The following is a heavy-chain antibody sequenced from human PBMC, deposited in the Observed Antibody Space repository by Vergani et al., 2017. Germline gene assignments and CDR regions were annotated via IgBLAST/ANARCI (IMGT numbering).Heavy chain of an antibody. CDR2: TWYDGNNT. J-gene: IGHJ5*02. V-gene: IGHV3-33*01. CDR3: AGDLRLLYNRFDP. CDR1: GFTFNQYG. Sequence: QVQLVESGGGVVQPGRSLRLSCAASGFTFNQYGMHWVRQAPGKGLEWVAVTWYDGNNTQYADSVKGRFTISRDNSKITMYLQMNSLRDEDTGVYYCAGDLRLLYNRFDPWGQGTLVTVSS. D-gene: IGHD1-14*01.